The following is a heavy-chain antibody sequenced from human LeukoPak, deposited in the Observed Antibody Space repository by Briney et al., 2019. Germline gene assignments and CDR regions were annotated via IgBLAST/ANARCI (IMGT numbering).Heavy chain of an antibody. CDR1: GYSFNTYW. J-gene: IGHJ4*02. Sequence: GESLKISCQGSGYSFNTYWIAWVRQMPGKGLEWMGIIYPGDSDTRCSPSFQGQITMSADKSINTAYLRWSSLKASDTAMYYCARAYYCGGGCILEYWGQGTLVTVSS. D-gene: IGHD2-21*01. CDR3: ARAYYCGGGCILEY. CDR2: IYPGDSDT. V-gene: IGHV5-51*01.